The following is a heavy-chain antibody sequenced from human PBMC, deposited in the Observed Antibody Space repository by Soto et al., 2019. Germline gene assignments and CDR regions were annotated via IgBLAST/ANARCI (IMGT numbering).Heavy chain of an antibody. Sequence: ASVKVSCKASGYTFTSYGISWVRQAPGQGLEWMGWISAYNGNTNYAQKLQGRVTMTTDTSTSTAYMELRSLRDEDTAVYYCARDRSVTIYGGNSVDAFDIWGQGTMVPVSS. D-gene: IGHD2-21*02. J-gene: IGHJ3*02. CDR1: GYTFTSYG. CDR2: ISAYNGNT. V-gene: IGHV1-18*01. CDR3: ARDRSVTIYGGNSVDAFDI.